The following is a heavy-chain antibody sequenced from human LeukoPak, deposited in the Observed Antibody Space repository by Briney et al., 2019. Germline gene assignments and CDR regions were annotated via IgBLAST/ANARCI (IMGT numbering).Heavy chain of an antibody. CDR3: AKDRRYSSSSLFDY. CDR1: GIAFSSYA. CDR2: IRESGGST. V-gene: IGHV3-23*01. J-gene: IGHJ4*02. D-gene: IGHD6-6*01. Sequence: GGSLRLSCEVSGIAFSSYAMSWVRQAPGKGPEWVSVIRESGGSTAYADSVTGRFTISRDNSKKTLYLQMNSLSAEDTAVYYCAKDRRYSSSSLFDYWGQGTLVTVSS.